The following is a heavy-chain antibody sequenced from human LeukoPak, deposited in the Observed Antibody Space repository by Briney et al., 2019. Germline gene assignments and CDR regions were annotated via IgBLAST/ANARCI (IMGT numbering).Heavy chain of an antibody. V-gene: IGHV3-7*01. D-gene: IGHD4-17*01. J-gene: IGHJ5*02. CDR1: GFTFSSYW. CDR3: ARHGDYVMSSFDP. Sequence: GGSLRLSCAASGFTFSSYWMSWVRQAPGKGLEWVANIKQDGSEKYYVDSVKGRFTISRDNAKNSLYLQMNSLRAEDTAVYYCARHGDYVMSSFDPWGQGTLVTVSS. CDR2: IKQDGSEK.